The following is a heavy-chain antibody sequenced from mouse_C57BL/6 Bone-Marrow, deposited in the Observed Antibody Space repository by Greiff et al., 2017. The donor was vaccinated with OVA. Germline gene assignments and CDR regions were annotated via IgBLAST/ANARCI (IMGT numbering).Heavy chain of an antibody. D-gene: IGHD4-1*01. CDR1: GFTFSNYW. CDR3: SPNWETFAY. J-gene: IGHJ3*01. CDR2: IRLKSDNYAT. Sequence: EVQGVESGGGLVQPGGSMKLSCVASGFTFSNYWMNWVRQSPEKGLEWVAQIRLKSDNYATHYAESVKGRFTISRDDSKSSVYLQMNNLRAEDTGIYYCSPNWETFAYWGQGTLVTVSA. V-gene: IGHV6-3*01.